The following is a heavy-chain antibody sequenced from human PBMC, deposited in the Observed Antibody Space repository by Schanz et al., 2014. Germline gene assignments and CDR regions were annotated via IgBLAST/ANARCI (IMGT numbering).Heavy chain of an antibody. V-gene: IGHV3-23*01. CDR1: GFTFSTYA. CDR2: INGNGGIT. D-gene: IGHD1-7*01. Sequence: EVQLLESGGALVQPGGSLRLSCSASGFTFSTYAMSWVRQAPGKGLEWVSAINGNGGITYYADPVKGRFTISRDNAENTLYLQMSSLRVEDTAVYYCAMGGYQLHHWGQGTLVTVSS. CDR3: AMGGYQLHH. J-gene: IGHJ4*02.